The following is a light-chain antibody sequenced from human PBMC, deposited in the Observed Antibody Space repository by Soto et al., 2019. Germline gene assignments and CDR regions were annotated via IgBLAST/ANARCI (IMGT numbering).Light chain of an antibody. CDR2: DAS. V-gene: IGKV1-5*01. J-gene: IGKJ1*01. CDR1: QSISSW. CDR3: QQYNSYWT. Sequence: DIQMTQSPSNLSASVGDRVTITCRSSQSISSWLAWYQQKPGKATKLLIYDASSLESGVPSRLSGSGSGTEFTRTISSLQPDDFATYYCQQYNSYWTFVQGTKVEIK.